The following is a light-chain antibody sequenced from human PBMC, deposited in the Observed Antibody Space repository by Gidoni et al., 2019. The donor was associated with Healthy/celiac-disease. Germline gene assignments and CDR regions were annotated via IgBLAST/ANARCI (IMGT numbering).Light chain of an antibody. CDR2: GAS. CDR1: QSVSSN. CDR3: QQYNNWPPWYS. V-gene: IGKV3-15*01. Sequence: EIVITQSPATLSVSPGERATLSCRASQSVSSNLAWYQQKPGQAPRLLIYGASTRATGIPARFSGSGSGTEFTLTNSSLQSEDFAVYYCQQYNNWPPWYSFGQGTKLEIK. J-gene: IGKJ2*03.